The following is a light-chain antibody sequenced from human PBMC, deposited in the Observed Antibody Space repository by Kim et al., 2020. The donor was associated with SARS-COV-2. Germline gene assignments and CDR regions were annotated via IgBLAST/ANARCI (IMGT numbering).Light chain of an antibody. CDR2: NVS. Sequence: QSALTQPASVSGSVGQSITISCSGTSNDVGTNNYVSWYQQHPDKAPKLIIYNVSERPSGVSNRFSASKSDNTASLTISGLQAEDEAEYYCISYSNRSSYLLGTGTKVTAL. V-gene: IGLV2-14*03. CDR3: ISYSNRSSYL. J-gene: IGLJ1*01. CDR1: SNDVGTNNY.